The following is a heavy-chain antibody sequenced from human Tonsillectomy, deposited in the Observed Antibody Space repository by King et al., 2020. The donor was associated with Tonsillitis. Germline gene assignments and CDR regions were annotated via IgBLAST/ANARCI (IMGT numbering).Heavy chain of an antibody. CDR2: ISSSSSYI. Sequence: VQLVESGGGLVKPGGSLRLSCAASGFTFSNYNMNWVRQAPGKGLEWVSSISSSSSYIYYTDSVKGRFTISRDNAKNSVYLQMNSLRAEDTAVYFCARDGSSDKRPDDAFDIWGQGTMVTVSS. CDR1: GFTFSNYN. V-gene: IGHV3-21*01. CDR3: ARDGSSDKRPDDAFDI. J-gene: IGHJ3*02. D-gene: IGHD1-1*01.